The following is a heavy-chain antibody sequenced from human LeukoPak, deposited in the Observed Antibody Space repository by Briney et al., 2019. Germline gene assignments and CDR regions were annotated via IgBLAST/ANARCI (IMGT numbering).Heavy chain of an antibody. Sequence: PGGSLRLSCAASGFSVGNNYMTWVRQGPGKGLEWVSVIYSGGNTYYADSVKGRFTISRDNSKNTLYPQMNSLRAEDTAVYYRARVVSGKFYVYYLDYWGQGTMVTVSS. D-gene: IGHD1-26*01. CDR2: IYSGGNT. V-gene: IGHV3-53*01. CDR3: ARVVSGKFYVYYLDY. CDR1: GFSVGNNY. J-gene: IGHJ4*02.